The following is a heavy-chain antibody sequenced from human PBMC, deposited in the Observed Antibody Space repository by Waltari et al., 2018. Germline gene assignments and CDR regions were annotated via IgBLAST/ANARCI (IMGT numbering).Heavy chain of an antibody. J-gene: IGHJ5*02. CDR2: ISYDGSNK. CDR3: ATKPRGGYVS. V-gene: IGHV3-30-3*01. Sequence: QVQLVESGGGVVQPGRSLRLSCAASGFTFSSYAMHWVRQAPGKGLEWVAVISYDGSNKYYADSVKGRFTISRDNSKNTLYLQMNSLRAEDTAVYYCATKPRGGYVSWGQGTLVTVSS. CDR1: GFTFSSYA. D-gene: IGHD3-22*01.